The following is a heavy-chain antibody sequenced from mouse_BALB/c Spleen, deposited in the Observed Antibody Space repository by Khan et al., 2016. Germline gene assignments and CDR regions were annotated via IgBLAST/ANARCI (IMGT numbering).Heavy chain of an antibody. CDR1: GFNIKDTY. Sequence: VQLQQPGAELVKPGASVKLSCTASGFNIKDTYMHWVKQRPEQGMEWIGRIDPANGNTKYDQKFQGKASITADKTSNTADLQLSSLTSADTAVYYCARVGGLYAMDYWGQGTSVTVSS. CDR2: IDPANGNT. CDR3: ARVGGLYAMDY. J-gene: IGHJ4*01. V-gene: IGHV14-3*02.